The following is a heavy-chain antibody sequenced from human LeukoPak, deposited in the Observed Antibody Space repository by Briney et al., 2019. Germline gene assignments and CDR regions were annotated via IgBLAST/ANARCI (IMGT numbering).Heavy chain of an antibody. V-gene: IGHV3-64*01. J-gene: IGHJ4*02. CDR3: ARGVAVAEPSDY. D-gene: IGHD6-19*01. CDR2: ISSNGGST. CDR1: GFIFSSYA. Sequence: PGGSLRLSCAASGFIFSSYAMHWVRQAPGKGLEYVSAISSNGGSTYYANSVKGRFTISRDNSKNTLYLQMGSLRAEDMAVYYCARGVAVAEPSDYWGQGTLVTVSS.